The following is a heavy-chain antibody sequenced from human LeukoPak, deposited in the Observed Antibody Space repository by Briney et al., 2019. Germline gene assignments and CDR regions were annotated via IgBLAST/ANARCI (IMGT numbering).Heavy chain of an antibody. CDR3: ARQGSGYSPTYYYFLDV. CDR2: IYPGDSDT. CDR1: GYSFTSYW. D-gene: IGHD5-18*01. Sequence: GESLKISCKGSGYSFTSYWIGWVRQMPGKGLEWMGIIYPGDSDTRYSPSFQGQVTISADKSISTAYLQWSSLKASDTAMYYCARQGSGYSPTYYYFLDVWGKGTTVIVSS. J-gene: IGHJ6*03. V-gene: IGHV5-51*01.